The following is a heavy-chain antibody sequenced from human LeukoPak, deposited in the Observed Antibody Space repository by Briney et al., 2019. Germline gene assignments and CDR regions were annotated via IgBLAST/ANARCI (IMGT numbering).Heavy chain of an antibody. CDR3: AKGRCSSGGSCYVPVD. CDR2: ISGSGGST. D-gene: IGHD2-15*01. V-gene: IGHV3-23*01. CDR1: GFTFSSYA. J-gene: IGHJ4*02. Sequence: GGSLRLSCAASGFTFSSYAMSWVRQAPGKGLEWVSAISGSGGSTYYADSVKGRFTISRDNSKNTLSLQMNNLRAEDTAVYYCAKGRCSSGGSCYVPVDWGQGTLVTVSS.